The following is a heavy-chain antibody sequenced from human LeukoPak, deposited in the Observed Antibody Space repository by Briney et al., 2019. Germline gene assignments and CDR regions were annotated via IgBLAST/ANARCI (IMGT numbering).Heavy chain of an antibody. CDR1: GGSISSYY. J-gene: IGHJ4*02. D-gene: IGHD6-13*01. CDR3: ARHGGIAAAFDY. Sequence: SETLSLTCTVSGGSISSYYWSWIRQPPGKGLEWIGYIYYSGSTNYNPSLKSRATMSVDTSKNQFSLKLSSVTAADTAVYYCARHGGIAAAFDYWGQGTLVTVSS. CDR2: IYYSGST. V-gene: IGHV4-59*08.